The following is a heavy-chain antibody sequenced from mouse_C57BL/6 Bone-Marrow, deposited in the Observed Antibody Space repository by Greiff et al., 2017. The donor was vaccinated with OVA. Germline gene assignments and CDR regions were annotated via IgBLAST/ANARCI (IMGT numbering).Heavy chain of an antibody. CDR3: TTKNYTY. Sequence: EVKLVESGAELVRPGASVKLSCTASGFNIKDDYMHWVKQRPEQGLEWIGWIDPENGDTEYASKFQGKTTITADTSSNTAYLQLSSLTSEDTAVYYCTTKNYTYWGQGTLVTVSA. J-gene: IGHJ3*01. V-gene: IGHV14-4*01. CDR1: GFNIKDDY. CDR2: IDPENGDT. D-gene: IGHD2-12*01.